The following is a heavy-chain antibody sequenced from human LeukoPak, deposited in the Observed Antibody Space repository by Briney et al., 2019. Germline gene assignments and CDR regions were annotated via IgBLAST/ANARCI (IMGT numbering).Heavy chain of an antibody. J-gene: IGHJ6*02. CDR1: GGSISSYY. Sequence: SETLSLTCTVSGGSISSYYWSWIRKPPGKGLEWIGHIYYSGSTNYNPSLKSRVTISVDTSKNQFSLKLSSVTAADTAVYYCARESFYYYDLDVWGQGTTVTVSS. CDR2: IYYSGST. CDR3: ARESFYYYDLDV. V-gene: IGHV4-59*01. D-gene: IGHD3-10*01.